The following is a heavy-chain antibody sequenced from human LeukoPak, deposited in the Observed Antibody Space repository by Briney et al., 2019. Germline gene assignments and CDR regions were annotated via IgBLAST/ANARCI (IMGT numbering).Heavy chain of an antibody. V-gene: IGHV1-69*01. Sequence: SVKVSCKASGGTFSSYAISWVRQAPGQGLEWMGGIIPIFGTANYAQKFQGRVTITADESTSTAYMELSSLRSEDTAVYYCARDLWALLGSYEAPWGQGTLVTVSS. J-gene: IGHJ5*02. CDR2: IIPIFGTA. D-gene: IGHD3-16*01. CDR3: ARDLWALLGSYEAP. CDR1: GGTFSSYA.